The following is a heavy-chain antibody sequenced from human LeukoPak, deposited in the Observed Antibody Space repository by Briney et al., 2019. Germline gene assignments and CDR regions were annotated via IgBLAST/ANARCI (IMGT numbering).Heavy chain of an antibody. V-gene: IGHV3-15*01. Sequence: GGSLRLSCAASAFTFSNAWMNWVRQAPGKGLEWVGRIKSKTDGGTTDYAAPVKGRFTISRDDSKNTLYLQVNSLKTEDTAVYYCTTEERVSSGYCSGGSCYIDYWGQGTLVTVSS. CDR3: TTEERVSSGYCSGGSCYIDY. CDR1: AFTFSNAW. D-gene: IGHD2-15*01. CDR2: IKSKTDGGTT. J-gene: IGHJ4*02.